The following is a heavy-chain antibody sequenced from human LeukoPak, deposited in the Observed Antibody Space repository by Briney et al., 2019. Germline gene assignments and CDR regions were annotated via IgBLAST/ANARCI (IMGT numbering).Heavy chain of an antibody. CDR3: STVRYCSGGSCVGGMDV. D-gene: IGHD2-15*01. Sequence: GGSLRLSCEASGFTFSSYAMSWVRQAPGKGLEWVGRIKSKTDGGTTDYAAPVKGRFIISRDDSKNTLYLQMNSLKTEDTAVYYCSTVRYCSGGSCVGGMDVWGQGTTVTVSS. CDR1: GFTFSSYA. J-gene: IGHJ6*02. V-gene: IGHV3-15*01. CDR2: IKSKTDGGTT.